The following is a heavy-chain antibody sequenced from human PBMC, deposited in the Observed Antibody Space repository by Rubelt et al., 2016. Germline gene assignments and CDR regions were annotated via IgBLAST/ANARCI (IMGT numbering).Heavy chain of an antibody. J-gene: IGHJ4*02. Sequence: QVQLQQWGAGLLKPSETLSLTCAVYGGSFSGYYWSWIRQPPGQGLEWIGEINHSGSTNYNPSLKGRVTISLDTPKNQFSLKLSSVTAADTAVYYCARGKEGLGVTMMDYWGQGTLVTVSS. V-gene: IGHV4-34*01. CDR1: GGSFSGYY. CDR3: ARGKEGLGVTMMDY. CDR2: INHSGST. D-gene: IGHD3-22*01.